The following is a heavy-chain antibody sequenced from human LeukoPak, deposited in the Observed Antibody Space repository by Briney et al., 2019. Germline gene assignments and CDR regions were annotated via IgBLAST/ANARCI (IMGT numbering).Heavy chain of an antibody. Sequence: SETLSLTCAVYGGSFSGYYWSWIRQPPGKGLEWIGEINHSGSTNYNPSLKSRVTISVDTSKNQFSLKLSSVTAADTAVYYCARGPSYGYGYYYYCYMDVWGKGTTVTVSS. CDR3: ARGPSYGYGYYYYCYMDV. J-gene: IGHJ6*03. CDR2: INHSGST. D-gene: IGHD5-18*01. CDR1: GGSFSGYY. V-gene: IGHV4-34*01.